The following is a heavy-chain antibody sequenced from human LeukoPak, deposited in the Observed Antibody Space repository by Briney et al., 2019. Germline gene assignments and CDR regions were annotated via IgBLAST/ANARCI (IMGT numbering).Heavy chain of an antibody. CDR3: ARDAENDYGDYRFDY. CDR1: GWTLSSYL. J-gene: IGHJ4*02. CDR2: INSDWSST. D-gene: IGHD4-17*01. V-gene: IGHV3-74*01. Sequence: GGSPRPSCAAPGWTLSSYLMHLVRQAPRKGPGLVSRINSDWSSTSYADSLKGRFTISRDNATNTLYLQMNSLRAEDTAVYYCARDAENDYGDYRFDYWGQGTLVTVSS.